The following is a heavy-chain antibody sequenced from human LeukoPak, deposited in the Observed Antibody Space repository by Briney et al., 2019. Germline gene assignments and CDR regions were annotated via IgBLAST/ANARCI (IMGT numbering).Heavy chain of an antibody. J-gene: IGHJ4*02. Sequence: SETLSLTCAVYGGSFSGYYWSWIRQPPGKGLEWMGEINHSGSTNYNPSLKSRVTISVDTSKNQFSLKLSSVTAADTAVYYCARYGNYTFDYWGQGTLVTVSS. CDR3: ARYGNYTFDY. CDR2: INHSGST. CDR1: GGSFSGYY. V-gene: IGHV4-34*01. D-gene: IGHD4-11*01.